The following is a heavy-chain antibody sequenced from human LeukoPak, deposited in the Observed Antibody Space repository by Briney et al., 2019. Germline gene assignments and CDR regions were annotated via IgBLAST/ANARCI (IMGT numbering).Heavy chain of an antibody. CDR2: IYAGNGNT. V-gene: IGHV1-3*01. J-gene: IGHJ6*04. CDR3: ARASSSWYAPDETRNGMDV. CDR1: GYTFTSYA. D-gene: IGHD6-13*01. Sequence: ASVKVSCKASGYTFTSYAMHWVRQAPGQRLEWMGWIYAGNGNTKYSQKFQGRVTITRDTSASTAYMELSSLRSEDTAVYYCARASSSWYAPDETRNGMDVWGKGTTVTVSS.